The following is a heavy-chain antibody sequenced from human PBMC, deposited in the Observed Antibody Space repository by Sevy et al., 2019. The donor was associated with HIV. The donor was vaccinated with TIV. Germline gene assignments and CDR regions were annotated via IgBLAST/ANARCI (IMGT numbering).Heavy chain of an antibody. CDR1: GFTFDDYA. CDR2: ISWNSGSI. V-gene: IGHV3-9*01. J-gene: IGHJ6*02. CDR3: TKDASYDILTGSRNTMDV. Sequence: GGSLRLSCAGSGFTFDDYAMHWVRQGPGKGLEWVSGISWNSGSIGYADSVKGRFTISRDSAKNSLYLQMNSLRAEDTALYYCTKDASYDILTGSRNTMDVWGQGTTVTVSS. D-gene: IGHD3-9*01.